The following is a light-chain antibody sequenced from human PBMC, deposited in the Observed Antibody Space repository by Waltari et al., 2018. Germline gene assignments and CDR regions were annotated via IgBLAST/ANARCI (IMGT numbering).Light chain of an antibody. J-gene: IGLJ3*02. CDR2: YVS. V-gene: IGLV2-14*03. CDR3: SSYTSSSTLGV. Sequence: QSALTQPASVSGSPGQSIPISCTGTSSDVGGYNYVPWYQQHPGNAPKLMIYYVSNRPSGVSNRFAGSKSGNTASLTISGLQAEDEADYYCSSYTSSSTLGVFGGGTKLTVL. CDR1: SSDVGGYNY.